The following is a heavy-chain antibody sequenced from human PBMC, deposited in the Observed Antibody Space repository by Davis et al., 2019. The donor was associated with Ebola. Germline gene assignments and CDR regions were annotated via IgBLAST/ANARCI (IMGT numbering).Heavy chain of an antibody. J-gene: IGHJ4*02. Sequence: PGGSLRLSCAASGFTFDDYAMHWVRQAPGKGLEWVSGISWNSGSIGYADSVKGRFTISRDNAKNSLYLQMNSLRAEDTALYYCAKREGYGQVDYWGQGTLVTVSS. V-gene: IGHV3-9*01. D-gene: IGHD5-18*01. CDR2: ISWNSGSI. CDR3: AKREGYGQVDY. CDR1: GFTFDDYA.